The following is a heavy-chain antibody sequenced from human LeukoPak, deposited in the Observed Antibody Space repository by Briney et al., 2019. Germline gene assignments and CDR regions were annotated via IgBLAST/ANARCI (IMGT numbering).Heavy chain of an antibody. CDR3: AKEFDYDSSGYYLHDAFDI. V-gene: IGHV3-9*01. D-gene: IGHD3-22*01. Sequence: GGSLRLSCATSGFTFNDYAMYWVRQAPGKGLEWVSGIGWNSRSIAYADSVKGRFTISRDNAKNSLYLQMNSLRAEDTAVYYRAKEFDYDSSGYYLHDAFDIWGQGTMVTVSS. CDR1: GFTFNDYA. CDR2: IGWNSRSI. J-gene: IGHJ3*02.